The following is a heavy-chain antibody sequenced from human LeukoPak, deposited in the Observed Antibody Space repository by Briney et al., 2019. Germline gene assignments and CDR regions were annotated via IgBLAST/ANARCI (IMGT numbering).Heavy chain of an antibody. V-gene: IGHV1-2*02. CDR2: INPDSGGT. CDR3: ATPLWFGESLTHFDY. D-gene: IGHD3-10*01. Sequence: ASVKVSCKASGYTFTDKYMHWVRQAPGQGLEWMGWINPDSGGTNYAQKFQGRVTLTRDTSINTAYMELSRLKSDDTAVYYCATPLWFGESLTHFDYWGQGTLVIVSS. J-gene: IGHJ4*02. CDR1: GYTFTDKY.